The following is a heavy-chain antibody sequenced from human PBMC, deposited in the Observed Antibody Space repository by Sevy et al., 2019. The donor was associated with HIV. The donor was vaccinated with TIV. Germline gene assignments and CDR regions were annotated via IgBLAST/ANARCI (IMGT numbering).Heavy chain of an antibody. Sequence: ASVKVSCKVSGSTLTALSMHWVRQAPGKGLEWMGRFDPEDGETIYAQKFQGRVIITEDTSTDTAYVDLSNLRSEDTVVYYCASAREYYSDNSGYLDYWGQGTLVTVSS. CDR3: ASAREYYSDNSGYLDY. D-gene: IGHD3-22*01. J-gene: IGHJ4*02. V-gene: IGHV1-24*01. CDR2: FDPEDGET. CDR1: GSTLTALS.